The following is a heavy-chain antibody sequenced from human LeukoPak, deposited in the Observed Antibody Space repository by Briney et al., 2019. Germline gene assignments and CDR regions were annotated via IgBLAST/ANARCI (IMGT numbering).Heavy chain of an antibody. CDR1: GRSFSGYY. V-gene: IGHV4-34*01. J-gene: IGHJ5*02. CDR2: INHSGST. Sequence: KTSETLSLTCAVYGRSFSGYYWSWIRQPPGKGLEWIGEINHSGSTNYNPSLKSRVTISVDTSKNQFSLKLSSVTAADTAVYYCARGEGNWFDPWGQGTLVTVSS. CDR3: ARGEGNWFDP.